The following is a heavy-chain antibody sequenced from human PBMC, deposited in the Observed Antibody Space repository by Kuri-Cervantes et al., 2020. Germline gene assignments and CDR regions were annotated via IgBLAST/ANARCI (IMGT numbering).Heavy chain of an antibody. Sequence: GESLKISCAASGFSFSDYNMNWVRQAPGRGLEWVSSISGGSSFIDYADSVKGRFTVSRDNAKNSLYLQMNSLRAEDTAVYYCARAGGKDIVVVPAAMRPYYYYGMDVWGQGTTVTVSS. CDR2: ISGGSSFI. CDR1: GFSFSDYN. D-gene: IGHD2-2*01. J-gene: IGHJ6*02. CDR3: ARAGGKDIVVVPAAMRPYYYYGMDV. V-gene: IGHV3-21*04.